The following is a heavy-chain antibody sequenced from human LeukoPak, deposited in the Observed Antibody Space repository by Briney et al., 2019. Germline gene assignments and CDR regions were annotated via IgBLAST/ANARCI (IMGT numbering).Heavy chain of an antibody. J-gene: IGHJ4*02. Sequence: PSETLSLTCTVSGYSISSAYYWGWIRQPPGKGLEWIGSIYHSGSTYYNPSLKSRVTISVDTSKNQFSLKLNSVTAADTAVYYCARDFKRLEITFGGVISAFDYWGQGTLVTVSS. CDR2: IYHSGST. D-gene: IGHD3-16*01. CDR1: GYSISSAYY. V-gene: IGHV4-38-2*02. CDR3: ARDFKRLEITFGGVISAFDY.